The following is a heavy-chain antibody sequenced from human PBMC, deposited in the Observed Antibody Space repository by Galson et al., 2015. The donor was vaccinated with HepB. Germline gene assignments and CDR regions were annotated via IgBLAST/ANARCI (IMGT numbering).Heavy chain of an antibody. J-gene: IGHJ6*03. CDR3: ARTKVRPYFYYYYMDV. CDR2: IDWDDDK. CDR1: GFSLTTSGMC. Sequence: PALVKPTQTLTLTCTFSGFSLTTSGMCVSWIRQPPGKALEWLALIDWDDDKYYSISLKTRLTISKYTSKNQVVLTMTNMDPVETATYFCARTKVRPYFYYYYMDVWGKGTTVTVSS. V-gene: IGHV2-70*01. D-gene: IGHD3-10*01.